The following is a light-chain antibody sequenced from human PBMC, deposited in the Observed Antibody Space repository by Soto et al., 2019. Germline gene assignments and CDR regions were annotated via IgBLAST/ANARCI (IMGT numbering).Light chain of an antibody. J-gene: IGLJ1*01. CDR2: EVN. CDR1: SSDVGGYNY. CDR3: TSYAGGNNV. Sequence: QSVLTQPPSASGAPGQSVTISCTGTSSDVGGYNYVSWYQQHPGKVPKLMVYEVNKRPSGVPDRFSGSKSGNTASLTVSGLQAEDEAHYYCTSYAGGNNVFGTGTKLTVL. V-gene: IGLV2-8*01.